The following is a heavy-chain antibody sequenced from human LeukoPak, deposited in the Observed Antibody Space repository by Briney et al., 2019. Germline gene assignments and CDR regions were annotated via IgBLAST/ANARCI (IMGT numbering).Heavy chain of an antibody. CDR2: ISGSGGST. J-gene: IGHJ4*02. Sequence: GGSLRLSCAASGFTFSSYAMSWVRQAPGKGLEWVSAISGSGGSTYYADSVKGRFTISRDNSKNTLHLQLSSLRAEDTAIYYCAKALYTMTSDADYWGQGTLVTVSS. CDR1: GFTFSSYA. V-gene: IGHV3-23*01. CDR3: AKALYTMTSDADY. D-gene: IGHD3-22*01.